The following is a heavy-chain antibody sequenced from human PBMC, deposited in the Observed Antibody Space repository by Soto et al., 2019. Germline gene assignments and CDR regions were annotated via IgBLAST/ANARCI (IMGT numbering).Heavy chain of an antibody. CDR1: GGSVSSGSYY. V-gene: IGHV4-61*01. J-gene: IGHJ5*01. CDR2: IYYSGST. Sequence: SETLSLTCTVSGGSVSSGSYYWSWIRQPPGKGLEWIGYIYYSGSTNYNPSLKSRVTISVDTSKNQFSLKLSSVTAADGGVDYCGLQQVTAIPSWFDSWGQGTLVTVYS. D-gene: IGHD2-21*02. CDR3: GLQQVTAIPSWFDS.